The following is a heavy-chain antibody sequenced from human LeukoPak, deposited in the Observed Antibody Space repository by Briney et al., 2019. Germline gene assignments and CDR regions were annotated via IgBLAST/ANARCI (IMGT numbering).Heavy chain of an antibody. D-gene: IGHD3-3*01. CDR1: GFTSSGSA. CDR2: IRSKANSYAT. J-gene: IGHJ4*02. CDR3: TRRENDFWSGYDNPFFDY. V-gene: IGHV3-73*01. Sequence: AGGSLRLSCAASGFTSSGSAMHWVRQASGKGLEWVGRIRSKANSYATAYAASVKGRFTISRDDSKNTAYLQMNSLKTEDTAVYYCTRRENDFWSGYDNPFFDYWGQGTLVTVSS.